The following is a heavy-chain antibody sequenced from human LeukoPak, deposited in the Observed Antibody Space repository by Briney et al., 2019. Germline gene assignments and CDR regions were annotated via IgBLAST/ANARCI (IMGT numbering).Heavy chain of an antibody. CDR1: GGSFSGYY. CDR2: VSQTGSGRT. V-gene: IGHV4-34*01. J-gene: IGHJ4*02. D-gene: IGHD2-8*02. CDR3: ARVPLYWQDPFDF. Sequence: SETLSLTCGVYGGSFSGYYWSWIRQPPGKGLEWIGEVSQTGSGRTNYNPSLKSRVTISVDTSKNQFALELTSVTAADTAMYYCARVPLYWQDPFDFWDQGTLVTVSS.